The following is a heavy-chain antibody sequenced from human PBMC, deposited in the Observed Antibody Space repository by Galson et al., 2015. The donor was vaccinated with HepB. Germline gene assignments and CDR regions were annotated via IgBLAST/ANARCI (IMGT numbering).Heavy chain of an antibody. D-gene: IGHD4-23*01. J-gene: IGHJ4*02. CDR3: VKDIYGDYGGYDY. V-gene: IGHV3-23*01. CDR2: IRGSGSNT. Sequence: SLRLSCAASGFTFSTYAMSWVRQAPGRGLEWVSIIRGSGSNTYYADSVKGRFTISRDNSKNTLYLQMNSLRAEDTAIYYCVKDIYGDYGGYDYWGQGTLVTVSS. CDR1: GFTFSTYA.